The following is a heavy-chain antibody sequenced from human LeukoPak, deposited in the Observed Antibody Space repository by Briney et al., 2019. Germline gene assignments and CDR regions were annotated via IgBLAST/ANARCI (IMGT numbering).Heavy chain of an antibody. CDR1: GFTVSSNY. D-gene: IGHD3-10*01. J-gene: IGHJ4*02. CDR2: IYSGGST. Sequence: GGSLRLSCAASGFTVSSNYMSWVRQAPGKGLEWVSVIYSGGSTYYADSVKGRFTISRDNSKNTLYLRMNSLRAEDTAVYYCARVSKGSYYIDYWGQGTLVTVSS. V-gene: IGHV3-66*01. CDR3: ARVSKGSYYIDY.